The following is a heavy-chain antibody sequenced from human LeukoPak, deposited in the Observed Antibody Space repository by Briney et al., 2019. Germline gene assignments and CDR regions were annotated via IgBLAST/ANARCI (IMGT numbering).Heavy chain of an antibody. D-gene: IGHD2-2*01. CDR2: INHSGST. V-gene: IGHV4-34*01. CDR1: GGSFSGYY. Sequence: PSETLSLTCAVYGGSFSGYYWSWIRQPPGKGLEWIGEINHSGSTNYNPSLKSRVTISVDTSKTQFSLRLSSVTAADTAVYYCAVFPGYCSSTSCYGENWFDPWGQGTLVTVSS. J-gene: IGHJ5*02. CDR3: AVFPGYCSSTSCYGENWFDP.